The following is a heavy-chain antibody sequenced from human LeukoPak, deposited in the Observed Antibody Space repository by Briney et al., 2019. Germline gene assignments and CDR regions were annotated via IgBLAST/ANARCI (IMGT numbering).Heavy chain of an antibody. D-gene: IGHD6-6*01. J-gene: IGHJ6*02. CDR2: IYYSGST. V-gene: IGHV4-59*01. Sequence: PSETLSLTCTVSGGSISSYYWSWIRQPPGKGLEWIGYIYYSGSTNYNPSLKSRVTISVDTSKNQFSLKLSSVTAADTAVYYCARGSAVQLSGGMDVWGQGTTVTVSS. CDR3: ARGSAVQLSGGMDV. CDR1: GGSISSYY.